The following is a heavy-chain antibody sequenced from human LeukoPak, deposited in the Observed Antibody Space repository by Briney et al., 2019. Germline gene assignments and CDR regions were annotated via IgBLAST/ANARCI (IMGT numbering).Heavy chain of an antibody. CDR3: TRRAARWQFDL. D-gene: IGHD5-24*01. J-gene: IGHJ2*01. CDR2: INWKTGNG. V-gene: IGHV3-9*01. CDR1: GFNFDDNA. Sequence: GTSLRLSCAVSGFNFDDNAMHWGRQAPGRGLEWVSGINWKTGNGIYADSVKGRFTISRDNAKSSLNLQMSSLRAEDTALYYCTRRAARWQFDLWGRGTLLTVSS.